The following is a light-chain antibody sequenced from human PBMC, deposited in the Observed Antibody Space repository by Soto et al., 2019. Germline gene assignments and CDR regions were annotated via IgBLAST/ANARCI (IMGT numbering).Light chain of an antibody. CDR1: QSLVDTDGNTY. V-gene: IGKV2-30*01. J-gene: IGKJ4*01. Sequence: DVVMTQSPLSLPVTLGQPASMSCRSSQSLVDTDGNTYLNWFHQRPGQSPRRLIYKVSNRDSGVPDRFSGSGSGTDFTLKISRVEAEDVGVYYCMQGTHWPLTFGGGTKVEIK. CDR3: MQGTHWPLT. CDR2: KVS.